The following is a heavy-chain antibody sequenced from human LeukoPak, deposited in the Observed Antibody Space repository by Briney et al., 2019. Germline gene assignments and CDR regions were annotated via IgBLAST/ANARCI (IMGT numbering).Heavy chain of an antibody. CDR1: GFTFSSYG. Sequence: GGSLRLSCAASGFTFSSYGMHWVRQAPGKGLEWVAFIRYDGSNKYYADSVKGRFTISRDNSKNTLYLQMNSLRAEDTAVYYCAKDGGSLAVVVAAILDYWGQGTLVTVPS. J-gene: IGHJ4*02. CDR2: IRYDGSNK. V-gene: IGHV3-30*02. CDR3: AKDGGSLAVVVAAILDY. D-gene: IGHD2-15*01.